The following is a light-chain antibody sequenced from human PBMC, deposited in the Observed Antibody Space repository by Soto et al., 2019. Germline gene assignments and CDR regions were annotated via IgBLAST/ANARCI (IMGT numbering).Light chain of an antibody. CDR3: QQYDTYSPWT. Sequence: DIQMTQSPSTLSASVGDRVTITCRASQSINTWLAWYQQKPGKAPKLLIYDASTLKIGVPSRFSGSGSGTEFTLTISSLQPDDFATYYCQQYDTYSPWTFGRGTRVEIK. V-gene: IGKV1-5*01. J-gene: IGKJ1*01. CDR2: DAS. CDR1: QSINTW.